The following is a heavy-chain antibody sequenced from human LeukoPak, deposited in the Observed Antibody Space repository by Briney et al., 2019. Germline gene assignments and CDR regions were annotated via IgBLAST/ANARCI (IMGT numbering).Heavy chain of an antibody. CDR3: ARAESIEYYFDY. V-gene: IGHV4-34*01. Sequence: PSETLSLTCAVYGGSFSGYYWSWIRQPPGKGLEWIGEINHSGSTNYNPSLKSRVTISVDTSKNQFSLKLSSVTAADTAVYYCARAESIEYYFDYWGQGTLVTVSS. CDR2: INHSGST. J-gene: IGHJ4*02. D-gene: IGHD2/OR15-2a*01. CDR1: GGSFSGYY.